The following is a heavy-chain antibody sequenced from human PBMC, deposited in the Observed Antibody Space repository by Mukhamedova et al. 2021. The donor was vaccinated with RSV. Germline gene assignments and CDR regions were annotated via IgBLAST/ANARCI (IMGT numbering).Heavy chain of an antibody. J-gene: IGHJ4*02. CDR3: ARVVFYYDSSGYYSFFDY. Sequence: KLQGRVTMTTDTSTSTAYMELRSLRSDDTAVYYCARVVFYYDSSGYYSFFDYWGQGTLVTVSS. V-gene: IGHV1-18*01. D-gene: IGHD3-22*01.